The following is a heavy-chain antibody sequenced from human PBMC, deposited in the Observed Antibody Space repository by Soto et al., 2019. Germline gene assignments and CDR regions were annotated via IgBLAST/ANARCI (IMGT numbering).Heavy chain of an antibody. J-gene: IGHJ4*02. Sequence: QVQLVESGGGVVQPGRSLRLSCAASGFTFSSYGMHWVRQAPGKGLEWVAVISYDGSNKYYADSVKGRFTISRDNSKNTLYLQMNSLRAEDTAVYYCAKEAVFGLTGLRELIRGYFDYWGQGTLVTVSS. CDR3: AKEAVFGLTGLRELIRGYFDY. D-gene: IGHD3-16*01. CDR1: GFTFSSYG. CDR2: ISYDGSNK. V-gene: IGHV3-30*18.